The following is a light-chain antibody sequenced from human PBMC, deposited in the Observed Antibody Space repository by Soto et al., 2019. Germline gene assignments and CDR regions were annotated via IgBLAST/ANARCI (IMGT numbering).Light chain of an antibody. CDR1: QSVLYSSNNKNY. Sequence: DIVMTQSPDSLAVSLGERATINCKSSQSVLYSSNNKNYLAWYQQKPGQPPKLLIYWASTRESGVPDRFSGSGSGTDFTLTISSLQAEDVAVYYCHQYHTTPRTFGPGTKVEIK. CDR2: WAS. J-gene: IGKJ1*01. V-gene: IGKV4-1*01. CDR3: HQYHTTPRT.